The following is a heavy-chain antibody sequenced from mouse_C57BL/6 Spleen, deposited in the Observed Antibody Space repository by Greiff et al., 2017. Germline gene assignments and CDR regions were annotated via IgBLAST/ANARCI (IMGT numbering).Heavy chain of an antibody. D-gene: IGHD4-1*01. Sequence: DVHLVESGEGLVKPGGSLNLSCAASGFTFSSYAMSWVRQTPEKRLEWVAYISSGGDYIYYADTVKGRFTISRDNARNTLYLQMSSLKSEDTAMYYCTRLTGTWWYFDVWGTGTTVTVSS. V-gene: IGHV5-9-1*02. CDR2: ISSGGDYI. CDR1: GFTFSSYA. CDR3: TRLTGTWWYFDV. J-gene: IGHJ1*03.